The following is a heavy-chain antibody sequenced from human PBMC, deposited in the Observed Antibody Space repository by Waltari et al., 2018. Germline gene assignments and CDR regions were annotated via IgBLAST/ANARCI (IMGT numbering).Heavy chain of an antibody. D-gene: IGHD6-13*01. J-gene: IGHJ4*02. CDR3: AKMGISWYYFDD. CDR2: ISPRSGKV. V-gene: IGHV1-18*04. CDR1: GYPFTSPD. Sequence: QVQMVQSGTEVKKSGASVKVSCKTSGYPFTSPDVNWVRQAPGQGLEWMGRISPRSGKVDFADKFQGRLVLSTDTATATVHMELTYLTPDDTAVYFCAKMGISWYYFDDWGQGTLVTVSS.